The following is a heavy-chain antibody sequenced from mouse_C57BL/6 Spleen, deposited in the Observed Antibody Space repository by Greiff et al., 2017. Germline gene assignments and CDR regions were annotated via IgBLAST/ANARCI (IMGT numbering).Heavy chain of an antibody. D-gene: IGHD2-2*01. CDR3: ASSFYYGYDVRFAY. V-gene: IGHV1-69*01. J-gene: IGHJ3*01. CDR2: IDPSDSYT. Sequence: QVQLQQPGAELVMPGASVKLSCKASGYTFTSYWMHWVKQRPGQGLEWIGEIDPSDSYTNYNQKFKGKSTFTVDKSSSTAYMQLSSLTSEDSAVYYCASSFYYGYDVRFAYWGQGTLVTVSA. CDR1: GYTFTSYW.